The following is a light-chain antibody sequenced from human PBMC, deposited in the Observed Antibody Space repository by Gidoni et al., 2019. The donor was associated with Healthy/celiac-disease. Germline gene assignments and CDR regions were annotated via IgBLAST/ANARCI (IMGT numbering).Light chain of an antibody. V-gene: IGKV3-11*01. CDR1: QSVSSY. J-gene: IGKJ2*01. CDR3: QQSSNWPYT. CDR2: DAS. Sequence: EIVLTQSPATLSLSPGERATLSCRASQSVSSYLAWYQQKPGQAPRLLIYDASNRATGIPARFSGSGSGTDFTLTISRLEPEDFAVYYCQQSSNWPYTFGQGTKLEIK.